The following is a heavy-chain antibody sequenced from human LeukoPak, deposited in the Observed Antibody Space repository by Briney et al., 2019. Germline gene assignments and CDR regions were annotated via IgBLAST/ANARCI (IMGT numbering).Heavy chain of an antibody. CDR1: GYTFGSYW. V-gene: IGHV3-74*01. CDR3: IRDNGGEHL. J-gene: IGHJ4*02. Sequence: PGGSLRLSCAASGYTFGSYWMYWVRQAPGKGLVWVSRINNDGSSTIYADSVKGRFTISRDNAKNTLYLQMNSLRDGDTAVYYCIRDNGGEHLWGQGTLVTVSS. D-gene: IGHD3-16*01. CDR2: INNDGSST.